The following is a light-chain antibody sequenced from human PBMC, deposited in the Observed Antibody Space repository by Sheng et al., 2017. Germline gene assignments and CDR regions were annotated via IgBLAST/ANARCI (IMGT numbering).Light chain of an antibody. V-gene: IGLV3-25*03. CDR2: KDS. J-gene: IGLJ3*02. Sequence: SYELTQPPSVSVSPGQTARITCSGEALPKQYAYWYQQKPGQAPVVVIIKDSERPSEIPERFSGSSSGTTVTLTINTVQAEDEADYYCQSADSTGTSVMFGGGTKLTVL. CDR3: QSADSTGTSVM. CDR1: ALPKQY.